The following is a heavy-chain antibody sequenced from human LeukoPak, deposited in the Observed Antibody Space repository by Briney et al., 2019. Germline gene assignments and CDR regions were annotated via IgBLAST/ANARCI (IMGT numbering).Heavy chain of an antibody. CDR1: GGSISSSSYY. Sequence: PSETLSLTCTVSGGSISSSSYYWGWIRQPPGKGLEWIGYIYYSGSTYYNPSLKSRVTISVDTSKNQFSLKLSSVTAADTAVYYCARDTIEYSSSSGVLNYYYYMDVWGKGTTVTVSS. V-gene: IGHV4-30-4*08. J-gene: IGHJ6*03. CDR3: ARDTIEYSSSSGVLNYYYYMDV. CDR2: IYYSGST. D-gene: IGHD6-6*01.